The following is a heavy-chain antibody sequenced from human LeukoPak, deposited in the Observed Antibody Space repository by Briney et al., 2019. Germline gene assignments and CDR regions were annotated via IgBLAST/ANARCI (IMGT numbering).Heavy chain of an antibody. J-gene: IGHJ4*02. V-gene: IGHV4-28*01. CDR1: GYSISSSNW. CDR2: IYYSGNT. Sequence: PSETLSLTCAVSGYSISSSNWWGWIRQPPGKGLEWIGYIYYSGNTYYNPSLKSRVTISVDTSKNQFSLKLSSVTAADTAVYYCAMLGYFDWKFDYWGQGTLVTVSS. CDR3: AMLGYFDWKFDY. D-gene: IGHD3-9*01.